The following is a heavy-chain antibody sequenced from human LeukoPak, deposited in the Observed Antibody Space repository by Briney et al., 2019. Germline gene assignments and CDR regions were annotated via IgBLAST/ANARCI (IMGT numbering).Heavy chain of an antibody. Sequence: GGSLRLSCAASGFTFSSYNMNWVRQAPGKGLEWVSSISSSSTYIYYADSMKGRFTISRDNAKNSLYLQMNSLRDEDTAVYYCAKFLGESAYFDWSSETVFDIWGQGTMVTVSS. CDR3: AKFLGESAYFDWSSETVFDI. J-gene: IGHJ3*02. CDR1: GFTFSSYN. V-gene: IGHV3-21*04. CDR2: ISSSSTYI. D-gene: IGHD3-9*01.